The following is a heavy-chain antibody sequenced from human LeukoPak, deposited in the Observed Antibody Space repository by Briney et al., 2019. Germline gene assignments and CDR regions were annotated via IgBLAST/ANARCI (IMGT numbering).Heavy chain of an antibody. V-gene: IGHV4-30-4*08. Sequence: SETLSLTCAVSGYSITSDCYSSWIRQPPGKGLEWIGYIYYSGSTYYNPSLKSRVTISVDTSKNQFSLKLSSVTAADTAVYYCARDDSSGYRYGAFDIWGQGTMVTVSS. D-gene: IGHD3-22*01. J-gene: IGHJ3*02. CDR1: GYSITSDCY. CDR3: ARDDSSGYRYGAFDI. CDR2: IYYSGST.